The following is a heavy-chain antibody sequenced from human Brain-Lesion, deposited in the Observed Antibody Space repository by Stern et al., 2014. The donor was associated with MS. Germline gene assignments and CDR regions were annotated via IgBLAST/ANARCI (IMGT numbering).Heavy chain of an antibody. J-gene: IGHJ6*02. CDR3: ARGYYGSGRPQKGMDV. Sequence: MQLVESGAEVKKPGASVKVSCKASGYTFTGYYMYWVRQAPGQGLAWMGWINPNSGGTHYAQKFQGRVTMTRDTSITTAYMELSRLRSDDTAVYYCARGYYGSGRPQKGMDVWGQGTTVTVSS. CDR1: GYTFTGYY. D-gene: IGHD3-10*01. V-gene: IGHV1-2*02. CDR2: INPNSGGT.